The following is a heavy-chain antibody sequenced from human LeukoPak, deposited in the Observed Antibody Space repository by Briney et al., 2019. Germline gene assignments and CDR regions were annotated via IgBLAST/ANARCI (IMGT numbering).Heavy chain of an antibody. Sequence: SETLSLTCTVSGGSISSSPYYWGWIRQPPGKGLEWIGSIYYSGTTHYNPSLESRVTISVDTSKNQFSLKLASVTAADTAVYYCASKAAANYWGQGTLVTVSS. CDR3: ASKAAANY. J-gene: IGHJ4*02. D-gene: IGHD6-13*01. CDR1: GGSISSSPYY. CDR2: IYYSGTT. V-gene: IGHV4-39*07.